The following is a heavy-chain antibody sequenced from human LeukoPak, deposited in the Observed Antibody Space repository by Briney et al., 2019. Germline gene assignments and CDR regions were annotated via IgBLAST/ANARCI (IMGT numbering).Heavy chain of an antibody. J-gene: IGHJ5*02. CDR1: GGTFSSYA. D-gene: IGHD3-22*01. CDR2: ISAYNGNT. Sequence: GASVKVSCKASGGTFSSYAISWVRQAPGQGLEWMGWISAYNGNTNYAQKLQGRVTMTTDTSTSTACMELRSLRSDDTAVYYCARRNGYYYDSSGYKGWFDPWGQGTLVTVSS. CDR3: ARRNGYYYDSSGYKGWFDP. V-gene: IGHV1-18*01.